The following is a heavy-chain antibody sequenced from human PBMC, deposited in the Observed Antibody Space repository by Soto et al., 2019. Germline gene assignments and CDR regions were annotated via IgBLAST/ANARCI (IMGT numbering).Heavy chain of an antibody. CDR2: IIPIFGTA. Sequence: ASVKVSCKASGGTFSSYAISWVRQAPGQGLEWMGGIIPIFGTANYAQKFQGRVTITADESTSTAYMELSSLRSEGTAVYYCARGGYYDSSGYYFQRRPFDYWGQGTLVTVSS. CDR1: GGTFSSYA. J-gene: IGHJ4*02. D-gene: IGHD3-22*01. V-gene: IGHV1-69*13. CDR3: ARGGYYDSSGYYFQRRPFDY.